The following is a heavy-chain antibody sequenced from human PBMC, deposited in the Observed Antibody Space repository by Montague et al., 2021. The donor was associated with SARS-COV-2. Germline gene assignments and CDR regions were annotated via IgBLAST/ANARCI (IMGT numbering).Heavy chain of an antibody. CDR2: INHSGGT. V-gene: IGHV4-34*01. CDR1: GGSFSGNS. D-gene: IGHD3-22*01. Sequence: SETLSLTCAVYGGSFSGNSWTWIRQPPGKGLEWIGEINHSGGTNYNPSLKSRVTISVDTSKNQFSLKLSSLTAADTAVYYCARGLTDVTVILVFVGASLYLDSWGQGALVTVSS. J-gene: IGHJ4*02. CDR3: ARGLTDVTVILVFVGASLYLDS.